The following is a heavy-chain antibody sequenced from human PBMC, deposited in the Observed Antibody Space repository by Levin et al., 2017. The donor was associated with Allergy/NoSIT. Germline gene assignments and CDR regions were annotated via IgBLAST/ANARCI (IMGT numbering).Heavy chain of an antibody. V-gene: IGHV3-33*01. CDR1: GFTFSNYG. Sequence: GESLKISCAASGFTFSNYGMHWVRQAPGKGLEWVAAIWYDGVKNYYADSVRGRFTISRDNSKNTLSLQMNSLRVDDTALYYCARGAYSGWLSVFDYWGQGTLVTVSS. CDR3: ARGAYSGWLSVFDY. J-gene: IGHJ4*02. CDR2: IWYDGVKN. D-gene: IGHD2-15*01.